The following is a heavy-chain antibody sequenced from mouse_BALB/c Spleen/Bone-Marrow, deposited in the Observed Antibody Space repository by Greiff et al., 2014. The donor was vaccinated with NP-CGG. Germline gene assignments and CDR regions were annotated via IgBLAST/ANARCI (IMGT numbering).Heavy chain of an antibody. V-gene: IGHV5-6*02. D-gene: IGHD2-4*01. CDR2: ISSGGSYT. J-gene: IGHJ2*01. Sequence: EVKLVESGGDLVKPGGSLKLSCAASGFTFSSYGMSRVRQIPDKRLEWVATISSGGSYTFYPDSVKGRFTISRDNAKNTLNLQMTSLKSEDTAMYYCARRRDYDYFDYWGQGTTLTVSS. CDR3: ARRRDYDYFDY. CDR1: GFTFSSYG.